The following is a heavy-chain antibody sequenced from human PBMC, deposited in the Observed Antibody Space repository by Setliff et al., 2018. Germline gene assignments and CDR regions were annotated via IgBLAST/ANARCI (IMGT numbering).Heavy chain of an antibody. CDR3: ARVRWSQFRDAFDI. CDR2: IGHTGSI. V-gene: IGHV4-38-2*02. D-gene: IGHD2-21*01. J-gene: IGHJ3*02. CDR1: GYSISSGYI. Sequence: SETLSLTCTVSGYSISSGYIWGWIRQPPGKGLEWVGNIGHTGSINYNPSLTSLVTRAVDTPRNQFSLKLSSVTAADTAVYYCARVRWSQFRDAFDIWGQGTMVTVSS.